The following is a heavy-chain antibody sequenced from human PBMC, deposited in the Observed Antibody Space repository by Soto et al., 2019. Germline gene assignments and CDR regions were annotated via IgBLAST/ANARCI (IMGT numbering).Heavy chain of an antibody. CDR2: VSSEGVTQ. Sequence: QVQLVESGGGVVQPGGSLRLSCAASGFTFSTYAMQWVRQAPGKGLEWVAVVSSEGVTQFYADSVKGRFTISRDNSKNTLYLQMDSLRGDDTAIYYCTKSGGGGYTYSYAVTWGQGTLVTVSS. D-gene: IGHD5-18*01. CDR1: GFTFSTYA. V-gene: IGHV3-30-3*02. J-gene: IGHJ5*02. CDR3: TKSGGGGYTYSYAVT.